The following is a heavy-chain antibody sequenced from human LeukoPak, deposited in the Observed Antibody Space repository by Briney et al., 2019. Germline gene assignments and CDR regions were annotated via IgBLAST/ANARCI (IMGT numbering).Heavy chain of an antibody. Sequence: PGGSLRLSCAASGFSFSTYWMTWVRQAPGKGLEWVANMKQDGSEKYYVDSVKGRFTISRDNAKNSLYLEMNSLRADDTAVYYCARAENSGSGGLDPWGQGTLVTVSS. V-gene: IGHV3-7*01. CDR2: MKQDGSEK. CDR3: ARAENSGSGGLDP. CDR1: GFSFSTYW. J-gene: IGHJ5*02. D-gene: IGHD2-15*01.